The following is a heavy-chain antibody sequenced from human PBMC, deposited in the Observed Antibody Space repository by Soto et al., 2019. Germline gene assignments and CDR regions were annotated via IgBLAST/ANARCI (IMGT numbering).Heavy chain of an antibody. Sequence: QVQLVQSGAEVKKPGSSVKVSCKASGGTFSSYAISWVRQAPGQGLEWMGGIIPIFGTANYAQKFQGRVTITADKCTSTAYMELSSLRSEDTAVYYCARDVAGTTRDRYNWFDPWGQGTLVTVSS. V-gene: IGHV1-69*06. D-gene: IGHD1-7*01. J-gene: IGHJ5*02. CDR3: ARDVAGTTRDRYNWFDP. CDR2: IIPIFGTA. CDR1: GGTFSSYA.